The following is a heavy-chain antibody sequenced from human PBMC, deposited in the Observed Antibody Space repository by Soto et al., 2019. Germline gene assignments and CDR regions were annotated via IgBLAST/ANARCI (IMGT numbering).Heavy chain of an antibody. Sequence: GESLKISCKGSGYSFTSCWISWVRQMPGKGLEWMGRIDPSDSYTNYSPSFQGHVTISADKSISTAYLQWSSLKASDTAMYYCARVTIVVVPAAYYYGMDVWGQGTTVTVSS. CDR3: ARVTIVVVPAAYYYGMDV. J-gene: IGHJ6*02. CDR2: IDPSDSYT. V-gene: IGHV5-10-1*01. D-gene: IGHD2-2*01. CDR1: GYSFTSCW.